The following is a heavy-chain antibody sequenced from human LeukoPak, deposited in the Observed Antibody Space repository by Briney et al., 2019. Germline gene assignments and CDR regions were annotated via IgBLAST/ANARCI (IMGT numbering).Heavy chain of an antibody. CDR1: GFTFSSYA. Sequence: GGSLRLSCAASGFTFSSYAMSWVRQAPGKGLEWVSAISGSGGSTYYADSVKGRFTISRDNSKNTLYLQMDSLRAEDTAVYYCAKSELIYCSSTSCPKDYWGQGTLVTVSS. CDR2: ISGSGGST. V-gene: IGHV3-23*01. CDR3: AKSELIYCSSTSCPKDY. J-gene: IGHJ4*02. D-gene: IGHD2-2*01.